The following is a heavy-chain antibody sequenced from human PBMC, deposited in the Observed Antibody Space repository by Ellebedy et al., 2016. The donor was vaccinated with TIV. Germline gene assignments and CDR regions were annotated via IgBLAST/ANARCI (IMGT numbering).Heavy chain of an antibody. J-gene: IGHJ4*02. CDR1: GFTFSSYA. CDR3: AVPGIAAAGTIVPLFDY. Sequence: GESLKISCAASGFTFSSYAMHWVRQAPGKVLEWVAVISYDRSNKYYADSVKGRFTISRDNSKNTLYLQMNSLRAEDTAVYYCAVPGIAAAGTIVPLFDYWGQGTLVTVSS. D-gene: IGHD6-13*01. V-gene: IGHV3-30-3*01. CDR2: ISYDRSNK.